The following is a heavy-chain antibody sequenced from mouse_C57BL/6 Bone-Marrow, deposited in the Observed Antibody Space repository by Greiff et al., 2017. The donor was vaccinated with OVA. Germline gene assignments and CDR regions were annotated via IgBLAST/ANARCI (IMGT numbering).Heavy chain of an antibody. V-gene: IGHV7-3*01. CDR2: IRNKANGYTT. CDR3: ASPPYYYGSSYWYFDV. J-gene: IGHJ1*03. Sequence: EVQGVESGGGLVQPGGSLSLSCAASGFTFTDYYMSWVRQPPGKALEWLGFIRNKANGYTTEYSASVKGRFTISRDNSQSILYLQMNALRAEDSATYYCASPPYYYGSSYWYFDVWGTGTTVTVSS. CDR1: GFTFTDYY. D-gene: IGHD1-1*01.